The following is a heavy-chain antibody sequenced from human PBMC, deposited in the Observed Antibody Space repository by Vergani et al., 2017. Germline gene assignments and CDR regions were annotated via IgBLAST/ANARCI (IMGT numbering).Heavy chain of an antibody. D-gene: IGHD2-8*02. V-gene: IGHV3-74*02. CDR3: VRTEYCTGIACNTRFDS. J-gene: IGHJ5*01. CDR2: IDEYGNRA. CDR1: GFTFSSYS. Sequence: EVQLVESGGGLVKPGGSLRLSCAASGFTFSSYSMNWVRQAPGKGLMWVARIDEYGNRATYGDFETGRFTISRDNAKNTVFLQMNNLRADDAGGYYCVRTEYCTGIACNTRFDSWGQGALVTVSS.